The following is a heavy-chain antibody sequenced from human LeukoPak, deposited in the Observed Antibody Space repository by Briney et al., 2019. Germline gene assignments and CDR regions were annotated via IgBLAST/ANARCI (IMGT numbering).Heavy chain of an antibody. CDR3: ARDGYPYAFDI. Sequence: GGSLRLSCAASGFTFSSYEMKWIRQAPGKGLEWVSYISSSGSTIYYADSVKGRFTISRDNAKNSLYLQMNSLRAEDTAVYYCARDGYPYAFDIWGQGTMVTVSS. V-gene: IGHV3-48*03. J-gene: IGHJ3*02. CDR1: GFTFSSYE. CDR2: ISSSGSTI. D-gene: IGHD1-1*01.